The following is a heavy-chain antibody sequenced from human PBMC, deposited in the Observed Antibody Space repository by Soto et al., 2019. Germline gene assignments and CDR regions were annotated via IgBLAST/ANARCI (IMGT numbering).Heavy chain of an antibody. D-gene: IGHD3-10*01. CDR2: IYHSGST. V-gene: IGHV4-4*02. J-gene: IGHJ5*02. Sequence: SETLSLTCAVSGGSISSSNWWSWVRQPPGKGLEWIGEIYHSGSTNYNPSLKSRVTISVDKSKNQFSLKLSSVTAADTAVYYCARDKGDYYGSGRWFDPWGQGTLVTVYS. CDR1: GGSISSSNW. CDR3: ARDKGDYYGSGRWFDP.